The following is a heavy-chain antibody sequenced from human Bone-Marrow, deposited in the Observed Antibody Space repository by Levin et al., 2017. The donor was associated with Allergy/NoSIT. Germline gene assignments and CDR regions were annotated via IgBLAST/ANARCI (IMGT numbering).Heavy chain of an antibody. CDR2: IDPSDSYT. CDR3: ARRYCSGGSCYYPYDAFDI. Sequence: GESLKISCKGSGYSFTSYWISWVRQMPGKGLEWMGRIDPSDSYTNYSPSFQGHVTISADKSISTAYLQWSSLKASDTAMYYCARRYCSGGSCYYPYDAFDIWGQGTMVTVSS. V-gene: IGHV5-10-1*01. D-gene: IGHD2-15*01. CDR1: GYSFTSYW. J-gene: IGHJ3*02.